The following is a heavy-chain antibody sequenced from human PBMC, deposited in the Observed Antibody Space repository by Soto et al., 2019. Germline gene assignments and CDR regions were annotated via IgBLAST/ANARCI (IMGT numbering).Heavy chain of an antibody. J-gene: IGHJ4*02. V-gene: IGHV3-23*01. CDR1: GFTFSSYA. Sequence: EVQLLESGGGLVQPGGSLRLSCAASGFTFSSYAMSWVRQAPGKGLEWVSAISGSGGSTYYADSVKGRFTISRDNSKNTLYLLRTRLCAAVTAVYYSAKGLVLRYGDGLLYYWCQGRLVTVSS. D-gene: IGHD3-9*01. CDR3: AKGLVLRYGDGLLYY. CDR2: ISGSGGST.